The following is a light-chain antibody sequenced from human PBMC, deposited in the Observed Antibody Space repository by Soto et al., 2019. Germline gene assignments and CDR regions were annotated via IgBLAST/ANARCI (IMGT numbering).Light chain of an antibody. CDR2: ATS. J-gene: IGKJ5*01. Sequence: EIVLTQSPGTLSLSPGETATLSCRASQTVNSDYLAWFQQRPGQAPRLLIFATSRRATDIPDRFSGSGSGTDFTLAIRRLEPEDFAVYYCQQRKHWPPITFGQGTRLEIK. CDR3: QQRKHWPPIT. V-gene: IGKV3D-20*02. CDR1: QTVNSDY.